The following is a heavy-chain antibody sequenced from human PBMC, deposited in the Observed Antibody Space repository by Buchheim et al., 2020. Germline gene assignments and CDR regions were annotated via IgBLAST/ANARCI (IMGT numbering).Heavy chain of an antibody. CDR3: ARPAGTRYDSDYFDY. CDR1: GYTFTSYY. J-gene: IGHJ4*02. V-gene: IGHV1-46*01. Sequence: QVQLVQSGAEVKKPGASVKVSCKASGYTFTSYYMHWVRQAPGQGLEWMGIINPSGCSTSYAQKFQGRVTMTRDTSTITVYLELSSLRSEDTAVYYCARPAGTRYDSDYFDYWGQGTL. CDR2: INPSGCST. D-gene: IGHD3/OR15-3a*01.